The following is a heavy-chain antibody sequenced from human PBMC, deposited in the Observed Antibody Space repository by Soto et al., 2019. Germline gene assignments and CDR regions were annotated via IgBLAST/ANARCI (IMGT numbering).Heavy chain of an antibody. Sequence: QVQLVQSGAEVKKPGSSVKVSCKSSGGTFSTYTLAWVRQGPGQGLEWVGGIIPIFGTANYSQKFKGRVTITADESTSTAYMELSSLRSEDTAVYYCARSQDSSGYWNSCFDPWGQGTLVTVSS. CDR3: ARSQDSSGYWNSCFDP. V-gene: IGHV1-69*01. CDR1: GGTFSTYT. CDR2: IIPIFGTA. D-gene: IGHD3-22*01. J-gene: IGHJ5*02.